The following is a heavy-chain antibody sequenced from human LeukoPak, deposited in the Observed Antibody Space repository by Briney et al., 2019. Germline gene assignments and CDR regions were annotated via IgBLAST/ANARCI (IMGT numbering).Heavy chain of an antibody. J-gene: IGHJ4*02. Sequence: PGGSLRLTCAASGFTFSSYGMTWVRQAPGKGLEWVSGISGSGGSTYYADSVKGRFTISRDNSKNTLYLQMNSLKTEDTAVYYCTTVGATVVMDFDYWGQGTLVTVSS. CDR2: ISGSGGST. CDR3: TTVGATVVMDFDY. D-gene: IGHD4-23*01. V-gene: IGHV3-23*01. CDR1: GFTFSSYG.